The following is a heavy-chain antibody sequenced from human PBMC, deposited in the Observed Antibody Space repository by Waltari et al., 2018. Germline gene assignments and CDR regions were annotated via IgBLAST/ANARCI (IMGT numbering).Heavy chain of an antibody. CDR3: AREINYDFWSGYYPPGDYYYYMDV. CDR1: GGSISSSY. CDR2: IYTSGST. Sequence: QVQLQESGPGLVKPSETLSLTCTVSGGSISSSYWRWIRQPAGKGLGWIGRIYTSGSTNYNPSLKSRVTMSVDTSKNQFSLKLSSVTAADTAVYYCAREINYDFWSGYYPPGDYYYYMDVWGKGTTVTISS. V-gene: IGHV4-4*07. D-gene: IGHD3-3*01. J-gene: IGHJ6*03.